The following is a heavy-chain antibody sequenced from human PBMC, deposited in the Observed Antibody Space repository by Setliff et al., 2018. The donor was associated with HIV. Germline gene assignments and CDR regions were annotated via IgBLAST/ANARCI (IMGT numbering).Heavy chain of an antibody. CDR1: GFTFSSYS. D-gene: IGHD5-12*01. J-gene: IGHJ4*02. V-gene: IGHV3-21*01. Sequence: PGGSLRLSCAASGFTFSSYSMNWVRQAPGKGLEWVSYISSSSSYTHYADSVKGRFTISRDNSKNTLYLQMNSLRAEDTAVFYCATHRVGQRPWLSDFWGQGTLVTVSS. CDR2: ISSSSSYT. CDR3: ATHRVGQRPWLSDF.